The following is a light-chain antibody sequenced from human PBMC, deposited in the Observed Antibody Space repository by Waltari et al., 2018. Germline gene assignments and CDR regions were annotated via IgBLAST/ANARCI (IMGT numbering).Light chain of an antibody. CDR1: QSVSRT. Sequence: EIVLTQSPGTPSSSPGERATLSCRASQSVSRTLAWYQQKPGQAPKLLIYGASSRATGIPDRFTGSGSGTDFSLTISSLEPEDFAIYFCQHYVRLPATFGQGTKVEIK. CDR2: GAS. V-gene: IGKV3-20*01. CDR3: QHYVRLPAT. J-gene: IGKJ1*01.